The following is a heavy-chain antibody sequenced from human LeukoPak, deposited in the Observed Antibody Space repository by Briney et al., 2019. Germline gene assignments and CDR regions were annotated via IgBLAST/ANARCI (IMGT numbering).Heavy chain of an antibody. J-gene: IGHJ4*02. CDR2: ISGNNDDP. Sequence: ASVRVSCKTSGYTFSNFGINWVRQAPGQGLEWMGWISGNNDDPNYGQKFQGRFTVTTDSSTSTAYMELRNLTFDDTAVYYCARDGTSTDDYWGQGTLVTVSS. CDR1: GYTFSNFG. CDR3: ARDGTSTDDY. D-gene: IGHD2-2*01. V-gene: IGHV1-18*01.